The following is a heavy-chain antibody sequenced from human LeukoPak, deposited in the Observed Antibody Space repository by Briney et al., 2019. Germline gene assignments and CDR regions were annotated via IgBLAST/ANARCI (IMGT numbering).Heavy chain of an antibody. J-gene: IGHJ6*04. CDR3: AKDHLGVVSSSFFLYAMEV. V-gene: IGHV3-30*18. CDR1: GFTFSSYG. CDR2: VSYDGSNK. D-gene: IGHD6-13*01. Sequence: GRSLRLSCAASGFTFSSYGMHWVRQAPGKGLEWVAVVSYDGSNKYYADSVKGRFTISRDNSKNTLYLQMNSLRAEDTAVYYCAKDHLGVVSSSFFLYAMEVWGKGATVTVSP.